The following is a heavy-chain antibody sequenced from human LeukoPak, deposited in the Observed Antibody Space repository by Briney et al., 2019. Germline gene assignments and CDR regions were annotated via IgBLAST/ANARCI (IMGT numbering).Heavy chain of an antibody. CDR3: ARGPIVVVPAAKYYFDY. CDR2: IIPIFGTA. V-gene: IGHV1-69*05. CDR1: GGTFSSYA. D-gene: IGHD2-2*01. J-gene: IGHJ4*02. Sequence: ASXXVSCKASGGTFSSYAISWGRQAPGQGVEWMGGIIPIFGTANYAQKFQGRGTITTDESTSTAYMEMRSLRSEDTAVYYCARGPIVVVPAAKYYFDYWGQGTLVTVSS.